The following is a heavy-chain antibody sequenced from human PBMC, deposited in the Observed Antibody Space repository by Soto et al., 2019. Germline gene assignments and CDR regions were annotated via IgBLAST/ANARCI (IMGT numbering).Heavy chain of an antibody. V-gene: IGHV3-53*01. Sequence: PGGSLRLSCAASGFTVSSNYMSWVRQAPGKGLEWVSVIYSGGSTYYADSVKGRFTISRDNSKNTLYLQMNSLRAEDTAVYYCARAADSSSDYYYYYGMDVWGQGTTVTVSS. J-gene: IGHJ6*02. CDR3: ARAADSSSDYYYYYGMDV. D-gene: IGHD6-6*01. CDR2: IYSGGST. CDR1: GFTVSSNY.